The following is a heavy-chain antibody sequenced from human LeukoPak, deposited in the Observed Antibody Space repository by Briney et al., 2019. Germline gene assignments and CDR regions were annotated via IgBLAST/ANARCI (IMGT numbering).Heavy chain of an antibody. Sequence: GGSLRLSCAASGFTFSGYAMSWVRQAPGKGLEWVSGISGSGASTYYTDSVKGRFSISRDSSKNTLYLRMHSLRAEDTAVYYCVRGRYISSHYVGDYWGQGTLATVSS. CDR1: GFTFSGYA. CDR2: ISGSGAST. J-gene: IGHJ4*02. V-gene: IGHV3-23*01. CDR3: VRGRYISSHYVGDY. D-gene: IGHD2-2*02.